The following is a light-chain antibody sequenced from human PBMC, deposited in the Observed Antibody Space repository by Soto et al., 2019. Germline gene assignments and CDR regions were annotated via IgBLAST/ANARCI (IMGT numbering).Light chain of an antibody. CDR1: SSNIGAAYD. V-gene: IGLV1-40*01. CDR2: GNN. CDR3: QSYDSSLSGWV. J-gene: IGLJ3*02. Sequence: QSVLTQPPSASGAPGQKVNISCTRSSSNIGAAYDVHWYQHLPGTAPKLLIYGNNNRPSGVPDRFSGSKSGTSASLAITGLQAEDEADYYCQSYDSSLSGWVFGGGTKLTVL.